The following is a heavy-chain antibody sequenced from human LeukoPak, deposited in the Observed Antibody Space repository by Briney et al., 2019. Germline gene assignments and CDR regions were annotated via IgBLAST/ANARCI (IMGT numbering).Heavy chain of an antibody. Sequence: GGSLRLSCAASGFTFSSYWMSWVRQAPGKGLVWVSRINSDGSSTSYADSVKGRFTISRDNAKNTLYLQMNSLRAEDTAVYYCALITQLKDAVAVDYWGQGTLVTVSS. V-gene: IGHV3-74*01. CDR3: ALITQLKDAVAVDY. J-gene: IGHJ4*02. CDR2: INSDGSST. D-gene: IGHD6-19*01. CDR1: GFTFSSYW.